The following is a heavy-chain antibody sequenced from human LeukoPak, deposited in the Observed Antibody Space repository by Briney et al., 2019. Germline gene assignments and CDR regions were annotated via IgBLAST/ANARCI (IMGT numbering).Heavy chain of an antibody. J-gene: IGHJ4*02. D-gene: IGHD6-13*01. Sequence: SETLSLTCAVSGGSISSGGYSWSWLRQPPGKGLEWIGYIYHSGSTYYNPSLKSRVTISVDRSKNQFSLKLSSVTAADTAVYYCARSAAGRDLVFDYWGQGTLVTVSS. V-gene: IGHV4-30-2*01. CDR3: ARSAAGRDLVFDY. CDR1: GGSISSGGYS. CDR2: IYHSGST.